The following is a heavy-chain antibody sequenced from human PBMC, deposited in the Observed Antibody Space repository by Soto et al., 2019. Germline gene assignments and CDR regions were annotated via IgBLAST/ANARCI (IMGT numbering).Heavy chain of an antibody. Sequence: QVQLVQSGAEVKKPGASVKVSCKASGYTFTSYDINWVRQATGQGLEWMGWMNPNSGNTGYAQKFQGRVTMTRNTSISTASMELSSLRSEDTAVYYCARVPKITFGGVIVAAYYYGMDVWGQGTTVTVSS. J-gene: IGHJ6*02. CDR1: GYTFTSYD. CDR3: ARVPKITFGGVIVAAYYYGMDV. CDR2: MNPNSGNT. V-gene: IGHV1-8*01. D-gene: IGHD3-16*02.